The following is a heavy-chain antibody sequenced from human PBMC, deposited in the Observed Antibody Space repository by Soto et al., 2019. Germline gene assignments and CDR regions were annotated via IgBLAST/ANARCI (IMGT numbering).Heavy chain of an antibody. V-gene: IGHV1-18*01. CDR3: ARDLPPVDY. CDR1: GYTFSSYF. Sequence: GASVKVSCKASGYTFSSYFISWVRQAPGQGLEWMGWISAYNGNTNYAQNLQGRVTMTTDTSTSTAYMELRSLRSDDTAVYYCARDLPPVDYWGQGTLVPVSS. J-gene: IGHJ4*02. CDR2: ISAYNGNT.